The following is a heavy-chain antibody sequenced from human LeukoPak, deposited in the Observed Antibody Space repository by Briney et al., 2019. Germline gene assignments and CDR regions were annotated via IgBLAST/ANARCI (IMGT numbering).Heavy chain of an antibody. CDR1: GFTFSSYS. CDR3: ARHVFFAKPVDTAMAIDY. CDR2: ISSSSSYI. D-gene: IGHD5-18*01. Sequence: GGSLRLSCAASGFTFSSYSMNWVRQAPGKGLEWVSSISSSSSYIYYADSVKGRFTISRDNAKNSLYLQMNSLRAEDTAVYYCARHVFFAKPVDTAMAIDYWGQGTLVTVSS. J-gene: IGHJ4*02. V-gene: IGHV3-21*01.